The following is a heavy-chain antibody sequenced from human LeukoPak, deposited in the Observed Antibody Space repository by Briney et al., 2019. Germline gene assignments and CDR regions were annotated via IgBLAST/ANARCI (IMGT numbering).Heavy chain of an antibody. J-gene: IGHJ6*03. Sequence: SVKVSCKASGGTFSTSVISWVRQAPGQGLEWLGGIIPVFGTANYAEKFQDRVTITADKSTSTAYMELSSLRSEDTAMYYCAINQAGYCGGGSCYRHEFYYMDVWGKGTSVTVSS. CDR3: AINQAGYCGGGSCYRHEFYYMDV. D-gene: IGHD2-15*01. V-gene: IGHV1-69*06. CDR1: GGTFSTSV. CDR2: IIPVFGTA.